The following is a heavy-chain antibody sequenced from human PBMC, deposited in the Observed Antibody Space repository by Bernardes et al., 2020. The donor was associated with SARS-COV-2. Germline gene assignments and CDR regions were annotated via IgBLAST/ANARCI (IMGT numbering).Heavy chain of an antibody. Sequence: GGSLRLSCAASGFTFSSYWMSWVRQAPGNGLEWVANIKQDGSEKYYVDSVKGRFTISRDNAKNSLYLQMNSLRAEDTAVYYCAREGSTSCSHRCTGMDVWGQGTTVTVSS. CDR2: IKQDGSEK. D-gene: IGHD2-2*01. V-gene: IGHV3-7*01. CDR3: AREGSTSCSHRCTGMDV. J-gene: IGHJ6*02. CDR1: GFTFSSYW.